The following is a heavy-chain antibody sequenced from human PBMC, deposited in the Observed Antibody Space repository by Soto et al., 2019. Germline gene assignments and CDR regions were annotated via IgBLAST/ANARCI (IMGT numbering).Heavy chain of an antibody. CDR3: ALGGYNYGRPFDS. V-gene: IGHV4-59*01. J-gene: IGHJ4*02. D-gene: IGHD5-18*01. Sequence: LSLTCNVSGGSISNFHLSWIRQPPGKGLEWIGYIYYSGNYYNPSLTSRVSMSLDKSKNQFSLHLKSVTAADTALYFCALGGYNYGRPFDSWGQGTRVTVSS. CDR1: GGSISNFH. CDR2: IYYSGN.